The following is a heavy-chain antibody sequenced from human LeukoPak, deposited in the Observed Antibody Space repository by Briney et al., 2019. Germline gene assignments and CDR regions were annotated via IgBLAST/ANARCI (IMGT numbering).Heavy chain of an antibody. CDR1: GFTFSSYA. V-gene: IGHV3-74*01. D-gene: IGHD1-26*01. J-gene: IGHJ4*02. CDR3: AREGAGGFDS. Sequence: GGSLRLSCAASGFTFSSYAMTWVRQAPGKGLEWVSRIKSDGSRTDYADSVKGRFTISRDNAKNSLFLQMNSLRVEDTAVYYCAREGAGGFDSWGQGTLVTVSS. CDR2: IKSDGSRT.